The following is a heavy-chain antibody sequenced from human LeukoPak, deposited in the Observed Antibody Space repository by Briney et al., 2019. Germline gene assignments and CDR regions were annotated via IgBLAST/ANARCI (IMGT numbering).Heavy chain of an antibody. CDR2: IYPGDSDT. Sequence: GESLKISCKGSGYSFTSYWIGWVRQMPGKGLEWMGIIYPGDSDTRYSPSFQGQVTISADKSISTAYLQWSSLKASDTAMYYCARLRSSKYYYDSSGFDYRGQGTLVTVSS. J-gene: IGHJ4*02. D-gene: IGHD3-22*01. CDR1: GYSFTSYW. V-gene: IGHV5-51*01. CDR3: ARLRSSKYYYDSSGFDY.